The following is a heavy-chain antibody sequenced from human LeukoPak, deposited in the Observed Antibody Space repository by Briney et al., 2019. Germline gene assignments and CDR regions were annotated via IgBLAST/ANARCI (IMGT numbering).Heavy chain of an antibody. V-gene: IGHV1-69*13. CDR2: IIPIFGTA. CDR1: GYTFTSYA. J-gene: IGHJ6*02. CDR3: ARTWIQLWSQPPIAYYYGMDV. Sequence: RASVKVSCKASGYTFTSYAISWVRQAPGQGLEWMGGIIPIFGTANYAQKFQGRVTITADESTSTAYMELSSLRSEDTAVYYCARTWIQLWSQPPIAYYYGMDVWGQGTTVTVSS. D-gene: IGHD5-18*01.